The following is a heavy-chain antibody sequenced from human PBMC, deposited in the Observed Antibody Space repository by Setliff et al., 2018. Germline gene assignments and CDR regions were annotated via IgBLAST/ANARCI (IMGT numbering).Heavy chain of an antibody. J-gene: IGHJ3*02. D-gene: IGHD2-2*01. CDR1: GYTFTSYA. CDR2: ISAYNGNT. Sequence: ASVKVSCKASGYTFTSYAISWVRQAPGQGLEWVGWISAYNGNTNYAQKLQGRVTMTTDTSTSTAYMELRSLRSDDTAVYYCARVLFHCSSTSCYLDAFDIWGQGTMVTVSS. CDR3: ARVLFHCSSTSCYLDAFDI. V-gene: IGHV1-18*01.